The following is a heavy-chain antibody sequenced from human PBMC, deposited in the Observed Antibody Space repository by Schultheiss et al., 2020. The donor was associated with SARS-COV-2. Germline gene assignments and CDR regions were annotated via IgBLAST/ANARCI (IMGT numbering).Heavy chain of an antibody. CDR2: IYSGGST. Sequence: GGSLRLSCAASGFTVSSNYMSWVRQAPGKGLEWVSVIYSGGSTYYADSVKGRFTISRDNSKNTLYLQMNSLRAEDTAVYYCARARRMTTAKGDAFDIWGQGTMVTVSS. CDR1: GFTVSSNY. CDR3: ARARRMTTAKGDAFDI. V-gene: IGHV3-66*01. D-gene: IGHD4-11*01. J-gene: IGHJ3*02.